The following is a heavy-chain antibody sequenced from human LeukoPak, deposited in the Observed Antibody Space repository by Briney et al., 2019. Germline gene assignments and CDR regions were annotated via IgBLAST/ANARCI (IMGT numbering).Heavy chain of an antibody. J-gene: IGHJ6*02. CDR3: AKDITMIVVVPAIFHYGMDV. V-gene: IGHV3-30*18. CDR2: ISYDGSNK. Sequence: GGSLRLSCAASGFTFSSYGMHWVRQAPGKGLEWVAVISYDGSNKHYADSVKGRFTISRDNSKNTLYLQMNSLRAEDTAVYYCAKDITMIVVVPAIFHYGMDVWGQGTTVTVSS. CDR1: GFTFSSYG. D-gene: IGHD3-22*01.